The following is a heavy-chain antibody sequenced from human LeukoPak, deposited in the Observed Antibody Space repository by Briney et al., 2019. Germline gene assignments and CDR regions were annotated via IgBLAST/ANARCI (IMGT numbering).Heavy chain of an antibody. D-gene: IGHD3-10*01. Sequence: GGSLRLSCAASGFTFSNAWMSWIRQAPGKGLEWVSYISSSGSTIYYADSVKGRFTISRDNAKNSLYLQMNSLRAEDTAVYYCARGGGENVGYYYYGMDVWGQGTTVTVSS. J-gene: IGHJ6*02. CDR2: ISSSGSTI. V-gene: IGHV3-11*01. CDR1: GFTFSNAW. CDR3: ARGGGENVGYYYYGMDV.